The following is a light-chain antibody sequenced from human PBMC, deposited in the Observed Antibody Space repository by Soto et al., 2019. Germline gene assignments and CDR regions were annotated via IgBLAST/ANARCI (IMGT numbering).Light chain of an antibody. J-gene: IGLJ2*01. Sequence: QSALTQPRSVSGSPGQSVTISCTGTSGDIGGYNYVSWYQQHPGKAPKLLISEVTNRPSGVSNRFSGSKSGNTASLTISGLQAEDEADYYCSSYTRNSTPVVFGGGTQLTVL. CDR3: SSYTRNSTPVV. CDR1: SGDIGGYNY. CDR2: EVT. V-gene: IGLV2-14*01.